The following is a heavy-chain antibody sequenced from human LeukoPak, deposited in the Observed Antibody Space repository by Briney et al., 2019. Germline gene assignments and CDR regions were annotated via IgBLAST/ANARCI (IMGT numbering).Heavy chain of an antibody. J-gene: IGHJ4*02. CDR2: IYTSGST. V-gene: IGHV4-4*07. Sequence: SETLSLTCTVSGVSISSYYWSWIRQPAGKGLEWIGRIYTSGSTNYNPSLKSRVTMSVDTSKNQFSLKLSSVTAADTAVYYCAREEVFLWFGELSQYFDYWGQGTLVTVSS. CDR1: GVSISSYY. D-gene: IGHD3-10*01. CDR3: AREEVFLWFGELSQYFDY.